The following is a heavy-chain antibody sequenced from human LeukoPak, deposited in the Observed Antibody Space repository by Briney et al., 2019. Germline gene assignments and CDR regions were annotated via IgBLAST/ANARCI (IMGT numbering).Heavy chain of an antibody. J-gene: IGHJ4*02. V-gene: IGHV3-9*01. CDR1: GFTFDDYA. CDR2: ISWSSGSI. Sequence: GRSLRLSCAASGFTFDDYAMHWVRQAPGKGLEWVSGISWSSGSIGYADSVRGRFTISRDNSKNTLYLQMSSLRAEDTAVYYCAKSGWLQSYFDYWGQGTLVTVSS. D-gene: IGHD5-24*01. CDR3: AKSGWLQSYFDY.